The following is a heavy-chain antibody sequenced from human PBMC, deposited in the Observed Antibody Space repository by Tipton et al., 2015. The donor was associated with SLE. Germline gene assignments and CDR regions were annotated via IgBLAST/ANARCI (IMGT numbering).Heavy chain of an antibody. D-gene: IGHD4-17*01. J-gene: IGHJ4*02. CDR3: ARDKTTWGGFDY. V-gene: IGHV3-21*01. CDR2: ISSSSSYI. Sequence: GFLRLSCAASGFTFSSYWMSWVRQAPGKGLEWVSSISSSSSYIYYADSVKGRFTISRDNAKNSLYLQMNSLRAEDTAVYYCARDKTTWGGFDYWGQGTLVTVSS. CDR1: GFTFSSYW.